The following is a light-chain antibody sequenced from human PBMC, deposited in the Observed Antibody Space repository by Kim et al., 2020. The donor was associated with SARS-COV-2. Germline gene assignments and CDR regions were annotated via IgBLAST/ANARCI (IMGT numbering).Light chain of an antibody. J-gene: IGKJ3*01. V-gene: IGKV2-30*01. Sequence: PASISCRNSQSLVYIDGNIYLNWFHQRPGQSPRRLIYKVSNRDSGVPDRFSGSGSGTDFTLQISRVEAEDVGVYYCMQGTHWPFTFGPGTKVDIK. CDR3: MQGTHWPFT. CDR1: QSLVYIDGNIY. CDR2: KVS.